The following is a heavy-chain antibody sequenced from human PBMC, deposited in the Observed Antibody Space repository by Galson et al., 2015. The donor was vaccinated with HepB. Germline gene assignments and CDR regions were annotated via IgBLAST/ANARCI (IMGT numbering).Heavy chain of an antibody. CDR2: INHSGST. CDR3: ARIYCSGGSCYSWRRAFDI. V-gene: IGHV4-34*01. J-gene: IGHJ3*02. CDR1: GGSFSGYY. D-gene: IGHD2-15*01. Sequence: SETLSLTCAVYGGSFSGYYWSWIRRPPGKGLEWIGEINHSGSTNYNPSLKIRVTISVDTSKNQFSLKLSSVTAADTAVYYCARIYCSGGSCYSWRRAFDIWGQGTMVTVSS.